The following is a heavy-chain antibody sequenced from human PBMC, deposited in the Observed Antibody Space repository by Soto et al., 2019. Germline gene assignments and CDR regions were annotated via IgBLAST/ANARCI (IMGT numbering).Heavy chain of an antibody. D-gene: IGHD4-17*01. CDR3: AREDYGDYGGVYFDY. J-gene: IGHJ4*02. V-gene: IGHV3-48*01. CDR1: GFTISTYH. CDR2: ISTDLRAL. Sequence: EVKLAESGGDLVQPGGSLRLSCAASGFTISTYHLNWVRQAPGKGLEWVSYISTDLRALYYADSVRGRFTISRDNAKNSLYLQMNSLRAEDTAVYYCAREDYGDYGGVYFDYWGQGTLVTVSS.